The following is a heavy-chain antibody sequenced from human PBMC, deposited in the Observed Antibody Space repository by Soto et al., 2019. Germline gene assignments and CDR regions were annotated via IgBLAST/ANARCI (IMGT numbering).Heavy chain of an antibody. CDR1: GGTFSSYA. Sequence: QVQLVQSGAEVKKPGSSVKVSCKAPGGTFSSYAISWVRQAPGQGLEWMGGIIPIFGTAKYAQKFQGRVTSTADESTSTCYMELSSLRSQYTAVYYCARSQGGSSSLDIYYYYYYGMDVWGQGNTVNVSS. CDR2: IIPIFGTA. V-gene: IGHV1-69*01. D-gene: IGHD2-15*01. J-gene: IGHJ6*02. CDR3: ARSQGGSSSLDIYYYYYYGMDV.